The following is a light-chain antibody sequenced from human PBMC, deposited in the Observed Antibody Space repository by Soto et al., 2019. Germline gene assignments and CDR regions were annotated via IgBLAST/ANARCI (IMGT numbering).Light chain of an antibody. V-gene: IGKV3-15*01. J-gene: IGKJ1*01. CDR3: HQYNKWPLT. Sequence: EIVMTQSPATLSVSLGEGATLSCRASQSVSSTLAWYQQKPGQAPRLLIYGASTRASGIPARFSGSGSGTEFTLTISSLQSEDFAVYYCHQYNKWPLTFGQGTKVDIK. CDR2: GAS. CDR1: QSVSST.